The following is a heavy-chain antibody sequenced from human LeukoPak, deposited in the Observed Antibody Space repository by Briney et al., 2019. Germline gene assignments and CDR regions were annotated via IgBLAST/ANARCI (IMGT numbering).Heavy chain of an antibody. CDR3: ARATSGSYFLYY. CDR1: GYTFTSYG. V-gene: IGHV1-2*02. D-gene: IGHD3-10*01. J-gene: IGHJ4*02. CDR2: LNPNNGAT. Sequence: PGASVKVSCKASGYTFTSYGISWVRQAPGQGLEWMGWLNPNNGATHYAQKFQGRVTMTRDTSISTAYMEVSRLRSDDTAVYYCARATSGSYFLYYWGQGTLVTVSS.